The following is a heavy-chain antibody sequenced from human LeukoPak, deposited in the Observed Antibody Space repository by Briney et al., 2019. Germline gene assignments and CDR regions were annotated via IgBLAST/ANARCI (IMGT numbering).Heavy chain of an antibody. CDR1: GHTFTGYY. Sequence: ASVNVSCTASGHTFTGYYMRWVRQAPGQGLEWMGRINPNSGGTNYAQKFQGRVTMTRDTSISTAYMELSRLRSDDTAVYYCARVVGATFGYWGQGTLVTVSS. CDR3: ARVVGATFGY. D-gene: IGHD1-26*01. CDR2: INPNSGGT. V-gene: IGHV1-2*06. J-gene: IGHJ4*02.